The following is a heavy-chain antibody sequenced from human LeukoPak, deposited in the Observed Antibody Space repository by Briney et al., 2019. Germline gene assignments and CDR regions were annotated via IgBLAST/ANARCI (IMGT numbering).Heavy chain of an antibody. J-gene: IGHJ5*02. D-gene: IGHD5-18*01. V-gene: IGHV4-59*01. CDR3: ARDSSAVDTAMVRGWFDP. CDR2: IYYSGST. Sequence: ASETLSLTCTVSGGSISSYYWSWIRQPPGKGLEWIGYIYYSGSTNYNPSLKSRVTISVDTSKNQLSLKLSSVTAADTAVYYCARDSSAVDTAMVRGWFDPWGQGTLVTVSS. CDR1: GGSISSYY.